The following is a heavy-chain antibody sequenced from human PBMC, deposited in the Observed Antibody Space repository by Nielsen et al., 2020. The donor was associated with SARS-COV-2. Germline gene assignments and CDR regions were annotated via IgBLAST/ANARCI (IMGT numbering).Heavy chain of an antibody. D-gene: IGHD6-19*01. CDR1: GFTFSSYW. J-gene: IGHJ4*02. CDR3: ATSGYSSGWGVY. CDR2: INSDGSST. Sequence: GGSLRLSCAASGFTFSSYWMHWVRQAPGKGLVWVSRINSDGSSTSYADSVKGRFTISRDNSKNTLYLQMNSLRAEDTAVYYCATSGYSSGWGVYWGQGTLVTVSS. V-gene: IGHV3-74*01.